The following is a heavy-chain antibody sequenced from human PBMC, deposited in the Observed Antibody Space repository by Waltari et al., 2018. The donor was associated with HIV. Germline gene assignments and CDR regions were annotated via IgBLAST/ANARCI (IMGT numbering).Heavy chain of an antibody. CDR2: INHSGST. CDR1: GGSFSGSY. J-gene: IGHJ3*02. Sequence: QVQLQQWGAGLLKPSETLSLTCAVYGGSFSGSYWSWIRQPPGKGLEWIGEINHSGSTNYNPSLKSRVTISVATSNRQFSLRLRSVTAADTAVYYCARTPPTTVVTPDAFDIWGQGTMVTVSS. V-gene: IGHV4-34*01. D-gene: IGHD4-17*01. CDR3: ARTPPTTVVTPDAFDI.